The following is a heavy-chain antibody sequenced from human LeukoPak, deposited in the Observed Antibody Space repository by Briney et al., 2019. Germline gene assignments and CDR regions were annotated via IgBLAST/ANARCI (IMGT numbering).Heavy chain of an antibody. V-gene: IGHV3-7*03. CDR1: GFTFSGFW. J-gene: IGHJ3*01. Sequence: GGSLRLSCAVSGFTFSGFWMSWSRQAPGKGLEWVASINSDGSEGYYADVVKGRFTISRDNAKNSLYLQINSLRAEDTAVYYCARSSYSSSSSVWVQGTMVTVSS. CDR2: INSDGSEG. D-gene: IGHD6-6*01. CDR3: ARSSYSSSSSV.